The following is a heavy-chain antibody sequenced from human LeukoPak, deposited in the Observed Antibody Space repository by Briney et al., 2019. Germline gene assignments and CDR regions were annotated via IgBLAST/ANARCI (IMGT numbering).Heavy chain of an antibody. CDR3: ARRPLTGAYPYYFDS. V-gene: IGHV4-39*01. J-gene: IGHJ4*02. Sequence: PSETLSLTCTVSGDSISSSSYYWGWIRQPPGKGLEWIGSMYYSGSTYYNPSLKSRVTISVDTSKNQFSLKLSSVTAADTAVYYCARRPLTGAYPYYFDSWGQGTLVTVSS. CDR2: MYYSGST. CDR1: GDSISSSSYY. D-gene: IGHD7-27*01.